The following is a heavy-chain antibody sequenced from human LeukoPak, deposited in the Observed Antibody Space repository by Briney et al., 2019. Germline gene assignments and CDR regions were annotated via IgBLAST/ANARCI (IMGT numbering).Heavy chain of an antibody. CDR1: GGTFSSYA. D-gene: IGHD6-13*01. CDR2: IIPIFGTA. V-gene: IGHV1-69*05. J-gene: IGHJ5*02. CDR3: AHTRIIYSSSSSGYWFDP. Sequence: SVKVSCKASGGTFSSYAISWVRQAPGQGLEWMGGIIPIFGTANYAQKFQGRVTITTDESTSTAYMGLSSLRSEDTAVYYCAHTRIIYSSSSSGYWFDPWGQGTLVTVSS.